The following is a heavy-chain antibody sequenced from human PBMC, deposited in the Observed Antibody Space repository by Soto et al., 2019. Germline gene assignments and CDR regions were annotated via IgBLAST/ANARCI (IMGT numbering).Heavy chain of an antibody. V-gene: IGHV1-69*06. J-gene: IGHJ6*02. CDR3: AREIYEITYCTNGVCYNGGMEV. CDR2: IIPIFGTA. CDR1: GGTFSSYA. Sequence: ASVKISCKASGGTFSSYAISWVRQAPGQGLEWMGGIIPIFGTANYAQKFQGRVTITADKSTSTAYMELSSLRSEDTAVYYCAREIYEITYCTNGVCYNGGMEVWGQGTKVTVSS. D-gene: IGHD2-8*01.